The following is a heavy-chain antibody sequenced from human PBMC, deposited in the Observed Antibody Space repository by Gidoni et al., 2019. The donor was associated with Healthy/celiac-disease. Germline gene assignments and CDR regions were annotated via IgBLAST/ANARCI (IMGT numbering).Heavy chain of an antibody. CDR2: INHSGRT. CDR1: GGSFGGYY. Sequence: QVQLQQWGAGLLKPSETLYRTCAVYGGSFGGYYWSWIRQPPGTGLEWIGEINHSGRTNYTPSLKSRVTISVDTSKNQFSLKLSSVTAADTAVYYCASKSLFYYMDVWGKGTTVTVSS. J-gene: IGHJ6*03. CDR3: ASKSLFYYMDV. V-gene: IGHV4-34*01.